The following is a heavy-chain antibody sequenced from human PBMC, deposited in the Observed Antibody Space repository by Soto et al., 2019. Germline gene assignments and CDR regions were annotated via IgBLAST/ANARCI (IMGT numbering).Heavy chain of an antibody. J-gene: IGHJ4*02. CDR1: GGSISSSHS. CDR3: ARAVALPGLYYFDY. CDR2: IYHSGST. Sequence: KTSETLSLTCAVSGGSISSSHSWSWVRQPPGKGLELIGEIYHSGSTNYDPSLKSRVTISVDKSKNQFSLELGSVTAADTAVYFCARAVALPGLYYFDYWGQGTLVTVSS. V-gene: IGHV4-4*02. D-gene: IGHD1-1*01.